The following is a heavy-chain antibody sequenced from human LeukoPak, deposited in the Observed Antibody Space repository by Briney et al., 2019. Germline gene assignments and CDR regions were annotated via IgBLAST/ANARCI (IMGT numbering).Heavy chain of an antibody. D-gene: IGHD5-12*01. Sequence: HSGGSLRLSCAASGFTFSSYAMHWVRQAPGKGLEWVAVISYDGSNKYYADSVKGRFTISRDNSKNTLYLQMNSLRAEDTAVYYCAREWLRLSSFDYWGQGTLVTVSS. CDR3: AREWLRLSSFDY. CDR2: ISYDGSNK. V-gene: IGHV3-30-3*01. CDR1: GFTFSSYA. J-gene: IGHJ4*02.